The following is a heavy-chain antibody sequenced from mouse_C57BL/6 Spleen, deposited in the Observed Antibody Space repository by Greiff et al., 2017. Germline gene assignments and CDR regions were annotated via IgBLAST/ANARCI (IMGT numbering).Heavy chain of an antibody. Sequence: VQLQQPGAELVMPGASVKLSCKASGYTFTSYWMHWVKQRPGQGLEWIGEIDPSDSYTNYNQKFKGKSTLTVDKSSSTACMQLSSLTSEDSAVYYCANYYGYFDVWGTGTTVTVSS. CDR1: GYTFTSYW. CDR3: ANYYGYFDV. CDR2: IDPSDSYT. J-gene: IGHJ1*03. V-gene: IGHV1-69*01.